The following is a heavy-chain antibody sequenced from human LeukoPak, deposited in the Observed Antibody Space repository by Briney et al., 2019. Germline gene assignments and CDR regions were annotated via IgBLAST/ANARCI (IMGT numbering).Heavy chain of an antibody. Sequence: GRFTVSRDNAKNSLYLQINSLRGEDTAVYYCARSNPNRTDLDVWGQGTMVTISS. V-gene: IGHV3-11*06. CDR3: ARSNPNRTDLDV. J-gene: IGHJ3*01. D-gene: IGHD1-14*01.